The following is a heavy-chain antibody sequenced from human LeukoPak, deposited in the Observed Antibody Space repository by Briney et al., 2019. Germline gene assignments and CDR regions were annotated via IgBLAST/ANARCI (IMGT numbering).Heavy chain of an antibody. V-gene: IGHV3-74*01. Sequence: GGSLRLSCAASGNYWMHWVRQAPGTGLVWVSHINSDGSWTSYADSVKGRFTISKDNAKNTVYLQMNNLRAEDTAVYYCVSFYEAYWGRGTLVTVSS. J-gene: IGHJ4*02. CDR2: INSDGSWT. D-gene: IGHD2/OR15-2a*01. CDR1: GNYW. CDR3: VSFYEAY.